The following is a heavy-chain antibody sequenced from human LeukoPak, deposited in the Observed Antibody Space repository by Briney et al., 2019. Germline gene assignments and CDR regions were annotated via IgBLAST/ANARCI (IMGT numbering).Heavy chain of an antibody. V-gene: IGHV3-49*04. CDR3: TRDQTPYY. CDR2: IRSKIYGGTP. J-gene: IGHJ4*02. Sequence: GGSLRLSCAASGFTFSSYSMDWVRQAPGKGLEWVGFIRSKIYGGTPEYAASVKGRFTISRDDSKGIAYLQMNSLKTEDTAVYYCTRDQTPYYWGQGTLVTVSS. CDR1: GFTFSSYS.